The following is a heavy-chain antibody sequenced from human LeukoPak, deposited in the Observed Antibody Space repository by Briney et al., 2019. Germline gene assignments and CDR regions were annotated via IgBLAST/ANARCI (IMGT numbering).Heavy chain of an antibody. CDR2: IYPNGGGT. D-gene: IGHD1-26*01. CDR3: ATLGASGRDFDY. Sequence: PSVNVSCKPSGYTFTGYYMRWVRHAPGQGVEWVGWIYPNGGGTNYTHKSQGRVTMARDTPISTAYMEVSRLRSDDTAVYYCATLGASGRDFDYWGQGTLVTVSS. CDR1: GYTFTGYY. J-gene: IGHJ4*02. V-gene: IGHV1-2*07.